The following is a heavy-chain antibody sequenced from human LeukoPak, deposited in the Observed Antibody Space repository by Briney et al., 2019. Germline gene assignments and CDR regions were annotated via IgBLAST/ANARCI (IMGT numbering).Heavy chain of an antibody. Sequence: ASVKVSCKASGYTFTSYGISWVRQAPGQGLEWMGWISAYNGNTNYAQKRQGRVTMTTETSPSTAYMALRSLRSDDTAVYYCAREAHDRRGYPAYWGQGTLVTVSS. J-gene: IGHJ4*02. CDR3: AREAHDRRGYPAY. CDR2: ISAYNGNT. D-gene: IGHD3-22*01. CDR1: GYTFTSYG. V-gene: IGHV1-18*01.